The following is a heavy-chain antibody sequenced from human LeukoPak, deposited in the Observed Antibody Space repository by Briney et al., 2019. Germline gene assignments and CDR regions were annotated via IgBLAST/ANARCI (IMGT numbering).Heavy chain of an antibody. CDR3: ARQTDLDFVLVPAAVSFDY. J-gene: IGHJ4*02. Sequence: GESLKISCKGSGYSFSTYWIGWVRQMPGKGLEWMGIIYPDDSDTRYSPSFQGQVTISADKSINTAYLPWSSLKASDTAMYYCARQTDLDFVLVPAAVSFDYWGQGTLVTVSS. D-gene: IGHD2-2*03. CDR1: GYSFSTYW. CDR2: IYPDDSDT. V-gene: IGHV5-51*01.